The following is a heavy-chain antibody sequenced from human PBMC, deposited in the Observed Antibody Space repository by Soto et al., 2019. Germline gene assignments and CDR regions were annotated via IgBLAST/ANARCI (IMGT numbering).Heavy chain of an antibody. CDR2: IYSGGST. Sequence: VQLVESGGGLVKPGGSLRLSCAASGFTFSDLYMTWIRQAPGKGLEWVSVIYSGGSTYYADSVKGRFTISRDNSKNTLYLQMNSLRAEDTAVYYCARGADFDYWGQGTLVTVSS. CDR1: GFTFSDLY. V-gene: IGHV3-66*01. D-gene: IGHD6-25*01. J-gene: IGHJ4*02. CDR3: ARGADFDY.